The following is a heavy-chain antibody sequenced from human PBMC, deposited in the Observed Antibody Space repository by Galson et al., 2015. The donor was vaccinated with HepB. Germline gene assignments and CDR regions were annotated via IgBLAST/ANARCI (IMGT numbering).Heavy chain of an antibody. CDR3: ARVDPRTTVPDY. CDR1: GYTFTSYD. D-gene: IGHD2-2*01. Sequence: SVKVSCKASGYTFTSYDINWVRQATGQGLEWMGWMNPNSGNTGYAQKFQGRVAMTRNTSISTAYMELSSLRSEDTAVYYCARVDPRTTVPDYWGQGTLVTVSS. CDR2: MNPNSGNT. V-gene: IGHV1-8*01. J-gene: IGHJ4*02.